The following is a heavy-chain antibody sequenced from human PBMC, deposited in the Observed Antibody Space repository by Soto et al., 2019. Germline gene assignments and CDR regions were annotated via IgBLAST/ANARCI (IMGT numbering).Heavy chain of an antibody. CDR2: IIPIFGTA. D-gene: IGHD3-16*01. J-gene: IGHJ6*02. V-gene: IGHV1-69*01. CDR1: GGTFSSYA. CDR3: ARSIWSGGSQAPYVPYGMDV. Sequence: QVQLVQSGAEVKKPGSSVKVSCKASGGTFSSYAISWVRQAPGHGLEWMGGIIPIFGTANYAQKFQGRVTISADESTSTAYMELSSLRSEDTAVYYCARSIWSGGSQAPYVPYGMDVWGQGTTVTVSS.